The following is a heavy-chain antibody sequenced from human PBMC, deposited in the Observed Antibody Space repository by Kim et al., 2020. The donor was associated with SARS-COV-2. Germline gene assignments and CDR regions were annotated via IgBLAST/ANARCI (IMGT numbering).Heavy chain of an antibody. CDR1: GYTFTSSH. Sequence: ASVKVSCKASGYTFTSSHIQWVRQAPGQGLEWMGIINPSGGSTIYAQKLQGRVTMTRDTSTGTVYMELSSLRSEDTALYYCARGTWGGGGWGYGSGQYNRFDPSGQGTLVTVSS. CDR2: INPSGGST. J-gene: IGHJ5*02. V-gene: IGHV1-46*03. D-gene: IGHD3-10*01. CDR3: ARGTWGGGGWGYGSGQYNRFDP.